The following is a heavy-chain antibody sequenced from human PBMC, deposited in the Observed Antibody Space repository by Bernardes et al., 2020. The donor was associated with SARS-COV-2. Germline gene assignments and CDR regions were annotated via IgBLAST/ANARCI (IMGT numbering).Heavy chain of an antibody. Sequence: HTLSLTCAISGDSVSRNSAVWHWIRQSPSRGLEWLGRTSYRSKWNYDYAVSVKSRITISPDTSKNQFSLELTSVTPDDTAVYYCARGANYAMGVWGQGTTVTVSS. CDR1: GDSVSRNSAV. CDR3: ARGANYAMGV. CDR2: TSYRSKWNY. V-gene: IGHV6-1*01. J-gene: IGHJ6*02.